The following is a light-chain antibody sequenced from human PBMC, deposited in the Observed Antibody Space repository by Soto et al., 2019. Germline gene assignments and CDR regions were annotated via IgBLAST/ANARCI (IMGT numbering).Light chain of an antibody. CDR3: NSYTSSRTYV. CDR1: SSDVGGYNY. CDR2: EVS. Sequence: QSVLTQPASVSGSPGQSITISCTGTSSDVGGYNYVSWYQQHPGKAPKLMIYEVSNRPSGVSNRFSGSKSGNTASLTISGLQAEDEADYYCNSYTSSRTYVFGTGTKLTVL. V-gene: IGLV2-14*01. J-gene: IGLJ1*01.